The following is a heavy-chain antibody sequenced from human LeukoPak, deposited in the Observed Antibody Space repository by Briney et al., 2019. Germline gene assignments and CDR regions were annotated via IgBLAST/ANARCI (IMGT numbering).Heavy chain of an antibody. CDR2: ITSYNGNI. J-gene: IGHJ5*02. CDR1: GSTFTSYG. Sequence: ASGKVSCKASGSTFTSYGISWMRQAPGQGLEWMGWITSYNGNINYAQKLPGRVTMTTDTSTSTAYMELRSLRYDDTAVYYCARDCSSTSCYVMGPWGQGILVTVSS. V-gene: IGHV1-18*01. CDR3: ARDCSSTSCYVMGP. D-gene: IGHD2-2*01.